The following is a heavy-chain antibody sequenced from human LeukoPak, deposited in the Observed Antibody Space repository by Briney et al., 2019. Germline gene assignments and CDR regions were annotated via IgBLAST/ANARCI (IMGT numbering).Heavy chain of an antibody. CDR3: ASSPEDDYGDYVGLYYFDY. V-gene: IGHV1-69*05. Sequence: ASVKVSCKASGGTFSSYAISWVRQAPGQGLEWMGGIIPIFGTANYEQKFQGRVTITTDESTSTAYMELSSLRSEDTAVYYCASSPEDDYGDYVGLYYFDYWGQGTLVTVSS. CDR1: GGTFSSYA. J-gene: IGHJ4*02. CDR2: IIPIFGTA. D-gene: IGHD4-17*01.